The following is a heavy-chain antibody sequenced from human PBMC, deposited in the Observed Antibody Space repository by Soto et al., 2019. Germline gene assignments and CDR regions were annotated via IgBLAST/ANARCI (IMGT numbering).Heavy chain of an antibody. V-gene: IGHV1-69*12. Sequence: QVQLVQSGAEVKKPGSSVKVSCKASGGTFSSYAISWVRQAHGQGIEWMGGIIPICGTANYAQKFQGRVTITADESTSTAYMERSSLRSEDTAVYHCARGRRRAYYDFDIWGQGTMVTVSS. J-gene: IGHJ3*02. CDR3: ARGRRRAYYDFDI. CDR2: IIPICGTA. CDR1: GGTFSSYA. D-gene: IGHD2-21*01.